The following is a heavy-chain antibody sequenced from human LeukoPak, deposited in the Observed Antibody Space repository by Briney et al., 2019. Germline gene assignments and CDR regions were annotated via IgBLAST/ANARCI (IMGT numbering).Heavy chain of an antibody. CDR1: GGTFSSYA. Sequence: GASVKVTCKASGGTFSSYAICWVRQAPGQGLEWVGVIIPIFGTANYAHKSQGRVTITADESTSTAYMELSSLSSEDAAAYYCPREGRDGYNYVWFDRRGQGTLVSDCS. D-gene: IGHD5-24*01. J-gene: IGHJ5*02. CDR2: IIPIFGTA. CDR3: PREGRDGYNYVWFDR. V-gene: IGHV1-69*01.